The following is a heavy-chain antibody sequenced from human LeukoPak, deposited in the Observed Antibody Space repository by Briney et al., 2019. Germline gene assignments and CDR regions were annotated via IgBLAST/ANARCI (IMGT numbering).Heavy chain of an antibody. J-gene: IGHJ4*02. CDR3: AKGADGSYSGSYFDY. CDR1: GFTFDDYA. CDR2: ISWNSGSI. D-gene: IGHD1-26*01. V-gene: IGHV3-9*01. Sequence: PGGSLRLSCAASGFTFDDYAMHWVRQAPGKGLEWVSGISWNSGSIGCADSVKGRFTISRDNAKNSLYLQMNSLRAEDTALYYCAKGADGSYSGSYFDYWGQGTLVTVSS.